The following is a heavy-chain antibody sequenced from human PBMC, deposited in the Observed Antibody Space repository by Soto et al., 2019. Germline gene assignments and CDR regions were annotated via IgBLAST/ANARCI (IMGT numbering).Heavy chain of an antibody. Sequence: HPGGSLRLSCAASGFTFNSYVMTWVRQAPGEGLEWVSSISRSGRGSAYYADSVKGRFTISRDNSENTLFLQMNNLRDEDTALYYCARGRYLDSSDYWVANLPFDHWGLGTLVTV. D-gene: IGHD3-22*01. V-gene: IGHV3-23*01. J-gene: IGHJ4*02. CDR2: ISRSGRGSA. CDR1: GFTFNSYV. CDR3: ARGRYLDSSDYWVANLPFDH.